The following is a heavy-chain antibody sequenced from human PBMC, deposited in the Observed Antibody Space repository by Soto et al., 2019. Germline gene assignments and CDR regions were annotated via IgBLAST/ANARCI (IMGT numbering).Heavy chain of an antibody. CDR3: AREGLVVPAAMFYYYYYMDV. CDR2: ISGSGGST. D-gene: IGHD2-2*01. Sequence: GGSLRLSCAASGFIFSSCWMHWVRQAPGKGLEWVAAISGSGGSTYYADSVKGRFTISRDNAKNTLYLQMNSLRAEDTAVYYCAREGLVVPAAMFYYYYYMDVWGKGTTVTVSS. J-gene: IGHJ6*03. V-gene: IGHV3-23*01. CDR1: GFIFSSCW.